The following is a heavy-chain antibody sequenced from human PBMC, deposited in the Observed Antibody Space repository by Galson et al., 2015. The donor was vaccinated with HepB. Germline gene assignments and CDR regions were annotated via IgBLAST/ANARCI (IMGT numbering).Heavy chain of an antibody. D-gene: IGHD6-19*01. Sequence: SLRLSCAASGFTFDDYAMHWVRQAPGKGLEWVSGISWNSGSIGYADSVKGRFTISRDNAKNSLYLQMSSLRAEDTALYYCAKDMRTWLEYGMDVWGQGTTVTVSS. V-gene: IGHV3-9*01. CDR1: GFTFDDYA. CDR3: AKDMRTWLEYGMDV. CDR2: ISWNSGSI. J-gene: IGHJ6*02.